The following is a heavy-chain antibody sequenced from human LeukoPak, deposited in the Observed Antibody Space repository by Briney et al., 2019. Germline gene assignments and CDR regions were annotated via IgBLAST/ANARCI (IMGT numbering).Heavy chain of an antibody. Sequence: KPSETLSLTCTVSGGSISSYYWSWVRQHAGKGLEWIGRIYASGNTNYNPSLKSRVAMSVDTSTNQFSLKLRSVTAADTAGYYCGSYGGNSGNAFDIWGQGQWSPSLQ. CDR1: GGSISSYY. CDR2: IYASGNT. V-gene: IGHV4-4*07. D-gene: IGHD4-23*01. CDR3: GSYGGNSGNAFDI. J-gene: IGHJ3*02.